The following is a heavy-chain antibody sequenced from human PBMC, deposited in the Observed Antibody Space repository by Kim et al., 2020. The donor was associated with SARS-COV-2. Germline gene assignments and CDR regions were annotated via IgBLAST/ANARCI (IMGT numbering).Heavy chain of an antibody. CDR2: VYDSGSS. V-gene: IGHV4-39*07. CDR3: ARLTVSPLSTGDYYLFYGMDV. Sequence: SETLSLTCTVSGGSLTSRRYHWGWIRQPPGQGLEWIGNVYDSGSSYFNPSLKSRVTLSVDTSKNQFSLKLTSVTAADTAVYYCARLTVSPLSTGDYYLFYGMDVWGQGTTVTVSS. D-gene: IGHD4-4*01. J-gene: IGHJ6*02. CDR1: GGSLTSRRYH.